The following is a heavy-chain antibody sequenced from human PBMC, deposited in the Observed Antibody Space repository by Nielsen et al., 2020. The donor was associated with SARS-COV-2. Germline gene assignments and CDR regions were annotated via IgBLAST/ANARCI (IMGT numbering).Heavy chain of an antibody. J-gene: IGHJ6*03. Sequence: GGSLRLSCAASGFTFRVYWMTWVRQAPGKGLEWVANINQDAREKYYVDSVKGRFSISRDNAKRSLYLEMTSLTAEDTAAYFCARDRTAYHYYMDVWGKGTTVTVSS. CDR2: INQDAREK. CDR3: ARDRTAYHYYMDV. CDR1: GFTFRVYW. V-gene: IGHV3-7*03. D-gene: IGHD1-1*01.